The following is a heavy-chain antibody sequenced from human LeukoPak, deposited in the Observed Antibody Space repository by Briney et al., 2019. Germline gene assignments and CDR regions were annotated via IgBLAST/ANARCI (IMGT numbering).Heavy chain of an antibody. CDR1: GFTLINYA. Sequence: PGGSLRLSCAASGFTLINYAMSWVRQAPGKGLEWVSAVSDSGGNTYYADSMKGRFTISRDNSKNTLYLQMNSLRAEDTAVYYCASPKGGRYHEGFDYWGQGTLVTVSS. V-gene: IGHV3-23*01. D-gene: IGHD1-26*01. CDR2: VSDSGGNT. CDR3: ASPKGGRYHEGFDY. J-gene: IGHJ4*02.